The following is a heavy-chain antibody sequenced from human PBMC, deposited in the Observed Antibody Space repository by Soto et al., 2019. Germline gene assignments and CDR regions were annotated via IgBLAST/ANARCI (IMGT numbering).Heavy chain of an antibody. CDR1: GFTFSSYS. J-gene: IGHJ6*02. CDR2: ISSSSSYI. V-gene: IGHV3-21*01. CDR3: TREKWQQLGTYGMDV. Sequence: PGGSLRLSCAASGFTFSSYSMNWVRQAPGKGLEWVSSISSSSSYIYYADSVKGRFTISRDNAKNSLYLQMNSLRAEDTAVYYCTREKWQQLGTYGMDVWGQGTTVTVSS. D-gene: IGHD6-13*01.